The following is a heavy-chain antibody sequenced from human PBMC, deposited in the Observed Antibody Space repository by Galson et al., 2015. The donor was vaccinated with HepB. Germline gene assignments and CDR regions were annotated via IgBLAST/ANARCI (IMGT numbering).Heavy chain of an antibody. CDR3: VKGGGYSAIRGRGGFDS. D-gene: IGHD5-12*01. Sequence: SLRLSCAASGFSFTRYAMTWVRQAPGKGLQWVAAITYDGTNKFYARSVKGRFTISRDNSGNTLFLHMNSLRPEDTALYYCVKGGGYSAIRGRGGFDSWGQGALVTVSS. J-gene: IGHJ4*02. CDR1: GFSFTRYA. V-gene: IGHV3-30*04. CDR2: ITYDGTNK.